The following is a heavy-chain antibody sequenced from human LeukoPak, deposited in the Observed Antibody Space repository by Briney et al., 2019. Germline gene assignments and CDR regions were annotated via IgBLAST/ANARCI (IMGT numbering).Heavy chain of an antibody. CDR1: GFTFSTYW. Sequence: GGSLRLSCEASGFTFSTYWMSWVRQAPGKGLEWVANIKQDGSQTYHADSVKGRFTISRDNAENSLYLQMNSLRAEDTAVYYCARGRGYSYGYGYWGQGTLVTVSS. CDR3: ARGRGYSYGYGY. V-gene: IGHV3-7*03. CDR2: IKQDGSQT. J-gene: IGHJ4*02. D-gene: IGHD5-18*01.